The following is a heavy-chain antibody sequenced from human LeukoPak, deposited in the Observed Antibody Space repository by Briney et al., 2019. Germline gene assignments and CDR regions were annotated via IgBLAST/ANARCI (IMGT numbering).Heavy chain of an antibody. Sequence: SETLSLTCTVSGGSISSSSYYWGWIRQPPGKGLEWIGSIYYSGSTYYNPSLKSRVTISIDTSKNQFSLKLSSVTAADTAVYYCARSDYYDSSGYYTDNLYYFDYWGQGTLVTVSS. D-gene: IGHD3-22*01. CDR1: GGSISSSSYY. CDR3: ARSDYYDSSGYYTDNLYYFDY. V-gene: IGHV4-39*01. J-gene: IGHJ4*02. CDR2: IYYSGST.